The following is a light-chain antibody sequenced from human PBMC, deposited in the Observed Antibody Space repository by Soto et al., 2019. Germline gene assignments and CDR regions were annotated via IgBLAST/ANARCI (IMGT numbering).Light chain of an antibody. CDR1: SSNIGNNY. V-gene: IGLV1-51*01. J-gene: IGLJ2*01. CDR3: GTWDSSLSAVV. CDR2: DNN. Sequence: QSVLTQPPSVSAAPGQKVTISCSGSSSNIGNNYVSWYQHLPGTAPKFLIYDNNKRPSGIPDRFSGSKSGTSATLGITGLQTGDEADYYCGTWDSSLSAVVFGGGTKLTV.